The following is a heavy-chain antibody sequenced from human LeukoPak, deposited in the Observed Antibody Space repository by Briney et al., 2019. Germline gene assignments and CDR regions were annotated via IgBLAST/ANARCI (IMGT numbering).Heavy chain of an antibody. V-gene: IGHV4-59*01. D-gene: IGHD4-17*01. CDR1: GGSISSYY. CDR2: IYYSGST. J-gene: IGHJ6*02. Sequence: SETLSLTCTVSGGSISSYYWSWIRQPPGKGLEWIGYIYYSGSTNYNPSLKSRVTISVDTSKNQFPLKLSSVTAADTAVYYCASHGDSYYYGMDVWGQGTTVTVSS. CDR3: ASHGDSYYYGMDV.